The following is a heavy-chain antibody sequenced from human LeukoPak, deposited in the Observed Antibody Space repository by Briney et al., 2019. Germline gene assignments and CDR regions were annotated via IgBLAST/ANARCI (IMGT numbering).Heavy chain of an antibody. Sequence: GGSLRLSCAASGFTFSSYGMHWVRQAPGKGLEWVAVIWYDGSNKYYADSVKGRFTISRDNSKNTLYLQMNSLRAEDTAVYYCARGGCSSTSCYIGVRSSSWYPDYWGQGTLVTVSS. J-gene: IGHJ4*02. D-gene: IGHD2-2*02. CDR1: GFTFSSYG. CDR3: ARGGCSSTSCYIGVRSSSWYPDY. CDR2: IWYDGSNK. V-gene: IGHV3-33*01.